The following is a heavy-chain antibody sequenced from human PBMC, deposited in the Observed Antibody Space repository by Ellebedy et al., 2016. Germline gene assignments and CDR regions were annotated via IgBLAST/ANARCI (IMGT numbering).Heavy chain of an antibody. D-gene: IGHD4-17*01. CDR1: GFTFSSYA. CDR2: ISGSGGST. V-gene: IGHV3-23*01. Sequence: GESLKISCAASGFTFSSYAMSWVRQAPGKGLEWVSAISGSGGSTYYADSVKGRFTISRDNSKNTLYLQMNSLRAEDTAVYYCASTYGDYYYGMDVWGQGTTVTVSS. J-gene: IGHJ6*02. CDR3: ASTYGDYYYGMDV.